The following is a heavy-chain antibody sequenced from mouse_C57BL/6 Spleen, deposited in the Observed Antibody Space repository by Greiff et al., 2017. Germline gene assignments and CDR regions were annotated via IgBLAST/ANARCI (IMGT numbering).Heavy chain of an antibody. CDR2: IYPGSGNT. Sequence: VQLQQSGPELVKPGASVKISCKASGYSFTSYYIHWVKQRPGQGLEWIGWIYPGSGNTKYNEKFKGKATLTADTSSSTAYMQLSSLTSEDSAVYYCARGDYGNYNAMDYWGQGTSVTVSS. J-gene: IGHJ4*01. CDR1: GYSFTSYY. V-gene: IGHV1-66*01. CDR3: ARGDYGNYNAMDY. D-gene: IGHD2-1*01.